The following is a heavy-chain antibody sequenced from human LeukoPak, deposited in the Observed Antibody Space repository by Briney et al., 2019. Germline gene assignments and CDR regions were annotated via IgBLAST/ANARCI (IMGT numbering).Heavy chain of an antibody. CDR1: GGSFSGYY. J-gene: IGHJ4*02. CDR2: INHSGST. D-gene: IGHD6-6*01. Sequence: SETLSLTCAVYGGSFSGYYWSWIRQPPGKGLEGIGEINHSGSTNYNPSLKSRVTISVDTSKNQFSLKLSSVTAADTAVYYCARGSQYSSSSSYFDYWGQGTLVTVSS. V-gene: IGHV4-34*01. CDR3: ARGSQYSSSSSYFDY.